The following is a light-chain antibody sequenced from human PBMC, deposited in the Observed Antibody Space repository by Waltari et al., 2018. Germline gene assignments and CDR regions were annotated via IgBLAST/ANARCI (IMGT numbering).Light chain of an antibody. J-gene: IGLJ3*02. CDR3: AAWDDGLSGPV. Sequence: QSVLTQPPSVSGTPGQGVTISCSGSSSHIGTNYVYWYQQLPRTAPNLLIFRNDPRPSGVPDRFSASKSGTSASLAISGLRSEDEADYYCAAWDDGLSGPVFGGGTKLTVL. V-gene: IGLV1-47*01. CDR1: SSHIGTNY. CDR2: RND.